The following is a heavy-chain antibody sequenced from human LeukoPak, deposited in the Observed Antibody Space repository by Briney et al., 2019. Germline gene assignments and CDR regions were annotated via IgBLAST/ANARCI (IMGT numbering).Heavy chain of an antibody. V-gene: IGHV3-23*01. CDR1: GFKFDDYG. CDR3: AKVNWCSASCADA. D-gene: IGHD2-2*01. J-gene: IGHJ4*02. Sequence: GGSLSLSCAASGFKFDDYGMSWVRQAPGKGLEWVSGISGNGRTYYAGSVKGRFTISRDNSKNTLSLQMNSLRAEDTAVYYCAKVNWCSASCADAWGQGTLVTVSS. CDR2: ISGNGRT.